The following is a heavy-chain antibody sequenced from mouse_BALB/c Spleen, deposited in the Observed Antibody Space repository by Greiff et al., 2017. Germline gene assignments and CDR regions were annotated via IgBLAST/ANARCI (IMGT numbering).Heavy chain of an antibody. Sequence: EVQLQESGPGLVKPSQSLSLTCSVTGYSITSDYAWNWIRQFPGNKLEWMGYISYSGSTSYNPSLKSRISITRDTSKNQFFLQLNSVTTEDTATYYCARGYDGYYDTAWFAYWGQGTLVTVSA. D-gene: IGHD2-3*01. CDR3: ARGYDGYYDTAWFAY. CDR1: GYSITSDYA. CDR2: ISYSGST. J-gene: IGHJ3*01. V-gene: IGHV3-2*02.